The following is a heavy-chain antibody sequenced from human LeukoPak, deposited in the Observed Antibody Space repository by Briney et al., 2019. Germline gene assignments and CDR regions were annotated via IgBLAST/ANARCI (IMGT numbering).Heavy chain of an antibody. CDR2: IWYDGSNE. CDR3: ARDLSFGSGGD. J-gene: IGHJ4*02. CDR1: GFTFSNHG. D-gene: IGHD3-10*01. Sequence: GGSLRLSCAASGFTFSNHGMHWVRQAPGKGLEWVALIWYDGSNENYADSVKGRFTISRDSSKNTLYLQMNSLRADDTAVYYCARDLSFGSGGDWGQGTLVTVSP. V-gene: IGHV3-33*01.